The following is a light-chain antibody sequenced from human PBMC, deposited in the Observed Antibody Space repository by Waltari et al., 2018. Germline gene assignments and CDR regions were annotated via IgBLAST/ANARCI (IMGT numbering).Light chain of an antibody. CDR1: KLGSKY. Sequence: SYELTQPPSLSVSPGQTATITCPGDKLGSKYACWYQQKSGRAPLLVLYQDSKRPSGIPGRFSGSNAGNTATLIISGTQAMDEADYYCQAWDGRTVVFGGVTKVTVL. V-gene: IGLV3-1*01. CDR3: QAWDGRTVV. CDR2: QDS. J-gene: IGLJ2*01.